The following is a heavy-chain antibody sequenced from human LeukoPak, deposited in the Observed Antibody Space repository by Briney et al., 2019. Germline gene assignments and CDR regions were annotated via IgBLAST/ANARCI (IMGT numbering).Heavy chain of an antibody. V-gene: IGHV3-64D*06. CDR1: GFTFSSYA. CDR3: ARLRALGLDAFDI. CDR2: ISSDGGST. J-gene: IGHJ3*02. Sequence: GGSLRLSCSASGFTFSSYAMHWVRQAPGKGLEYVSAISSDGGSTYYADSVKGRFTLSRDNSKNTLYLQMSSLRAEDTAVYYCARLRALGLDAFDIWGQGTMVTVSS. D-gene: IGHD2-15*01.